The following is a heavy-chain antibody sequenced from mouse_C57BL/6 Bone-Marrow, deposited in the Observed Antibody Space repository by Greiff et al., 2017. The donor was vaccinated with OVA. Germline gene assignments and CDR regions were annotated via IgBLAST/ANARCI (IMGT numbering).Heavy chain of an antibody. V-gene: IGHV1-64*01. CDR2: IHPNSGST. D-gene: IGHD2-2*01. J-gene: IGHJ3*01. CDR3: ARWDGYACFAY. Sequence: QVQLQQPGAELVKPGASVKLSCKASGYTFTSYWMHWVKQRPGQGLEWIGMIHPNSGSTNYNEKFKSKATLTVDKSSSTAYMQLSSLTSEDSAVYCCARWDGYACFAYWGQGTLVTVSA. CDR1: GYTFTSYW.